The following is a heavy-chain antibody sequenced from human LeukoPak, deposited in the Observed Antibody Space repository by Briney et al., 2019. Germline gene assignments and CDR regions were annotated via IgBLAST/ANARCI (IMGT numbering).Heavy chain of an antibody. J-gene: IGHJ3*02. CDR1: GFTFSSCA. Sequence: PGGSLRLSCAASGFTFSSCAMSWVRQAPGKGLEWVSAISGSGGSTYYADSVKGRFTISRDNAKNSLYLQMNSLRAEDTALYYCAKDKAYGDSDAFDIWGQGTMVTVSS. CDR2: ISGSGGST. V-gene: IGHV3-23*01. D-gene: IGHD4-17*01. CDR3: AKDKAYGDSDAFDI.